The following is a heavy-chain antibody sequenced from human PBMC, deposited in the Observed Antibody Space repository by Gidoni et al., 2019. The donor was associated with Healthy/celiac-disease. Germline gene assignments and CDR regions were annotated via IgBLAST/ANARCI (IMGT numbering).Heavy chain of an antibody. J-gene: IGHJ4*02. CDR1: GGSIRSSNW. V-gene: IGHV4-4*02. CDR3: AREKWLGESPRRVSEL. CDR2: IYHRGST. D-gene: IGHD3-10*01. Sequence: QVQLQESGPGLVKPSGTLSLTCAVSGGSIRSSNWWSWVRQPPRKGLEWLGEIYHRGSTNYNTSRKRRVTISVDKSKNQFSLKLSSVTAADTAVYYCAREKWLGESPRRVSELWGQGTLVTVAS.